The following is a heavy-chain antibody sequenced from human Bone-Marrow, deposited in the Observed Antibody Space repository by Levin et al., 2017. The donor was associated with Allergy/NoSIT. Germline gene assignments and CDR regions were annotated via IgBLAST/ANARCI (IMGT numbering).Heavy chain of an antibody. CDR1: GFTFSDYY. CDR2: ISSSGSTI. J-gene: IGHJ3*02. CDR3: ARDYYDSSGYYQNIAADDAFDI. Sequence: SCAASGFTFSDYYMSWIRQAPGKGLEWVSYISSSGSTIYYADSVKGRFTISRDNAKNSLYLQMNSLRAEDTAVYYCARDYYDSSGYYQNIAADDAFDIWGQGTMVTVSS. D-gene: IGHD3-22*01. V-gene: IGHV3-11*01.